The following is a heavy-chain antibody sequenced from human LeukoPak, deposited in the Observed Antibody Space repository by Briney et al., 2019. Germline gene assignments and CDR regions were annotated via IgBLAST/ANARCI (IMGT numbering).Heavy chain of an antibody. Sequence: ASVKVSCKASGSTFTGYYMHWIRQAPGQGLGWMGRINPNSGDTDYAQKFQGRVTMTRDTSITTLYMELSSLRSDDTAVYYCARRTHDYWGQGTLVTVSS. CDR2: INPNSGDT. D-gene: IGHD1-1*01. J-gene: IGHJ4*02. V-gene: IGHV1-2*06. CDR1: GSTFTGYY. CDR3: ARRTHDY.